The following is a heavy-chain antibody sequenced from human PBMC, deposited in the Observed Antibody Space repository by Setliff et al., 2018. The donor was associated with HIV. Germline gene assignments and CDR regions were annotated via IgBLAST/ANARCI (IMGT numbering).Heavy chain of an antibody. D-gene: IGHD3-10*01. Sequence: GGSLRLSCTASGFTLGDYAVNWVRQAPGKGLEWVANIGQDGSEKNYVDSVKGRFTISRDNAKNSLYLQMDGLRVEDTAVYYCAREVLRGGDDAFGLWGRGTVVTVSS. CDR2: IGQDGSEK. CDR3: AREVLRGGDDAFGL. J-gene: IGHJ3*01. CDR1: GFTLGDYA. V-gene: IGHV3-7*01.